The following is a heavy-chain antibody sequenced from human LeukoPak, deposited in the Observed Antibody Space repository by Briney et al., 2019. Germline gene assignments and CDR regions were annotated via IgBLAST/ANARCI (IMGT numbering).Heavy chain of an antibody. CDR2: ISYVGSHR. CDR1: GFTFSTYG. Sequence: GGSLRLSCAASGFTFSTYGMHWVRQAPGKGLEWVAVISYVGSHRYHADSVKGRFTISRDDSKNTLYLQMNSLRAEDTAVYYCVKEVVATIPPLWGQGTLVTVSS. V-gene: IGHV3-30*18. CDR3: VKEVVATIPPL. D-gene: IGHD5-12*01. J-gene: IGHJ4*02.